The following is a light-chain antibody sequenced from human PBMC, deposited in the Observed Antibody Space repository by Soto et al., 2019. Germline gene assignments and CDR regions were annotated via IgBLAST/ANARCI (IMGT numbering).Light chain of an antibody. V-gene: IGLV2-8*01. CDR1: SSDVGGYNY. CDR2: EVN. J-gene: IGLJ1*01. CDR3: SSYAGSNNFV. Sequence: QSALTQPPSASGSPGQSVTISCTGISSDVGGYNYVSWYQQHPGKAPKVMIYEVNKRPSGVPDRFSGSKSGNTASLTVSGVQAEDEADYYCSSYAGSNNFVFGPGTKVTVL.